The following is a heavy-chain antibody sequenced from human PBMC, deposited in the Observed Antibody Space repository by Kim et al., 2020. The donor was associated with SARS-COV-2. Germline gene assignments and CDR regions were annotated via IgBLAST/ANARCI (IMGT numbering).Heavy chain of an antibody. J-gene: IGHJ6*02. V-gene: IGHV3-23*03. D-gene: IGHD3-22*01. CDR3: SGYPYYYGMDV. Sequence: TSSANAVKGPFTITRDNSKNTLYLQMNSMRAEDTAVYYCSGYPYYYGMDVWGQGTPVTVSS. CDR2: T.